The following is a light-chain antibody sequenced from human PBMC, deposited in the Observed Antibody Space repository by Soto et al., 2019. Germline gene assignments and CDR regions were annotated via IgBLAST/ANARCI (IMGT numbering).Light chain of an antibody. V-gene: IGKV1-39*01. Sequence: DIQMTQSPSSLSASVGDRVTITCRASQSIMKYLHWYQQKPGKVPKLLIYAASSLESGVPSRFSGSGSETDFSLTISSLQPEDFATYYCQQSYNSPWTFGRGTKVDIX. J-gene: IGKJ1*01. CDR3: QQSYNSPWT. CDR2: AAS. CDR1: QSIMKY.